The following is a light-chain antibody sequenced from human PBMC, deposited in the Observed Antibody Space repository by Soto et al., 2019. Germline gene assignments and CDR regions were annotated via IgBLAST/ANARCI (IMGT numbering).Light chain of an antibody. Sequence: DIQMPQSPSTLSASVGDRVTITCRASQSISSWLPWYQQKPGKAPKLLIYKASSLESVVPSRFSGSGSGTEFTLTIISLQRDDFATNYCQQYNSYPLTFGGGTKVQIK. V-gene: IGKV1-5*03. CDR1: QSISSW. CDR2: KAS. J-gene: IGKJ4*02. CDR3: QQYNSYPLT.